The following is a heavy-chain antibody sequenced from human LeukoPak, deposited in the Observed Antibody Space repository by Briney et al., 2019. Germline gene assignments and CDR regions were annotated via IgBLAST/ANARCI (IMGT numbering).Heavy chain of an antibody. CDR3: ARVPENYYDGSGYHY. CDR2: INPNSGGT. D-gene: IGHD3-22*01. J-gene: IGHJ4*02. V-gene: IGHV1-2*02. CDR1: GYTFTGYY. Sequence: ASVKVSCKASGYTFTGYYMHWVRQAPGQGLEWMGWINPNSGGTNYAQKFQGRVTMTRDTSISTAYMELSRLRSDDTAVYYYARVPENYYDGSGYHYWGQGTLVTVSS.